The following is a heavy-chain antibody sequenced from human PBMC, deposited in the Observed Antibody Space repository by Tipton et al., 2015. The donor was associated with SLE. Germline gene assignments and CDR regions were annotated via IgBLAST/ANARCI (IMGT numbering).Heavy chain of an antibody. Sequence: TLSLTCAVYGGSFSGYYWSWIRQPPGKGLEWIGEINHSGSTNYNPSLKSRVTISVDTSKNQFSLKLSSATAADTAVYYCARAAPLRFLERSLPGYGMDVWGQGTTVTVSS. CDR1: GGSFSGYY. CDR2: INHSGST. J-gene: IGHJ6*02. V-gene: IGHV4-34*01. D-gene: IGHD3-3*01. CDR3: ARAAPLRFLERSLPGYGMDV.